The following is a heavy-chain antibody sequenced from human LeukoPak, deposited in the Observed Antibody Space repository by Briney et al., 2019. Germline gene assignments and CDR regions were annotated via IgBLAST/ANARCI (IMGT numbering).Heavy chain of an antibody. J-gene: IGHJ4*02. Sequence: GGSLRLSCAASGFTFSSYAMHWVRQAPGKGLEYVSAISSNGGSTYYADSVKGRFTISRDNSKNTLYLQMSSLRAEDTAVYYCVKNWGYGDDYWGQGTLVTVSS. CDR2: ISSNGGST. CDR1: GFTFSSYA. CDR3: VKNWGYGDDY. D-gene: IGHD7-27*01. V-gene: IGHV3-64D*06.